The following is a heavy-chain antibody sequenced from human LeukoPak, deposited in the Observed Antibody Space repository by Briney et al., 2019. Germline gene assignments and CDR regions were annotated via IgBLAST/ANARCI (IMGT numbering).Heavy chain of an antibody. CDR3: AKTADWFRNTCFDY. J-gene: IGHJ4*02. V-gene: IGHV3-30*18. D-gene: IGHD3-9*01. CDR2: ISYDGNNK. Sequence: GGSLRLSCAASGFTFSSYDMHWVRQAPGKGLEWVAVISYDGNNKYYADSVKGRFTISRDNSKTTLYLKMNRMRAEDTAVYYCAKTADWFRNTCFDYWGQGTLVTVSS. CDR1: GFTFSSYD.